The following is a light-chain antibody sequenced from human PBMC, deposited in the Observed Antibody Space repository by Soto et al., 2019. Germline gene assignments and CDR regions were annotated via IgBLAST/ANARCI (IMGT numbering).Light chain of an antibody. V-gene: IGKV4-1*01. Sequence: DIVMSQSPDSLAVSLGERATINCKSSQSILYTSSNKNALAWYQQKPGQPPNLLIYWASTRQSGVPDRFSGSGSGTDFPLTISSLQAEDVALYYCQQSFATPLTFGGGTQVQVK. CDR3: QQSFATPLT. CDR1: QSILYTSSNKNA. CDR2: WAS. J-gene: IGKJ4*01.